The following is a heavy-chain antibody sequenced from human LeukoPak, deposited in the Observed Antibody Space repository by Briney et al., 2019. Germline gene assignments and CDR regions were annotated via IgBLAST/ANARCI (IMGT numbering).Heavy chain of an antibody. V-gene: IGHV4-59*08. Sequence: PSETLSLTCTVSGGSISSYYWSWLRQPPGKGLEWIGYIYYSGSTNYNPSLKSRVTISVDTSKNQFSLKLSSVTAADTAVYYCARHYHIYYDSSGYYGYWYFDLWGRGTLVTVSS. J-gene: IGHJ2*01. CDR3: ARHYHIYYDSSGYYGYWYFDL. CDR2: IYYSGST. CDR1: GGSISSYY. D-gene: IGHD3-22*01.